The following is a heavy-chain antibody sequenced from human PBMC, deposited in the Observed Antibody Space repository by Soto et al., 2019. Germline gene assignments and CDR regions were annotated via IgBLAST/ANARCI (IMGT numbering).Heavy chain of an antibody. Sequence: GESLKISCKGSGYSFTIYWIGWVRQMPGKGLEWMGIIYPGDSDTRYSPSFQGQVTISADKSISTAYLQWSSLKASDTAMYYCARLSETVTKGGYYYYYGMDVWGQGTTVTVSS. CDR2: IYPGDSDT. D-gene: IGHD4-17*01. V-gene: IGHV5-51*01. CDR1: GYSFTIYW. J-gene: IGHJ6*02. CDR3: ARLSETVTKGGYYYYYGMDV.